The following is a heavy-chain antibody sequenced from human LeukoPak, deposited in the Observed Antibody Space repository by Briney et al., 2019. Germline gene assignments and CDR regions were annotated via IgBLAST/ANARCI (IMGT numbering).Heavy chain of an antibody. Sequence: PSETLSLTCTVSGVSISSGSYYWGWIRQPPGKGLEWIGSIYYSGSTYYNPSLKSRVTISVDTSKNQFSLKLSSVTAADTAVYYCARRALIAVAGTRHFDYWGQGTLVTVSS. V-gene: IGHV4-39*01. CDR1: GVSISSGSYY. CDR2: IYYSGST. J-gene: IGHJ4*02. D-gene: IGHD6-19*01. CDR3: ARRALIAVAGTRHFDY.